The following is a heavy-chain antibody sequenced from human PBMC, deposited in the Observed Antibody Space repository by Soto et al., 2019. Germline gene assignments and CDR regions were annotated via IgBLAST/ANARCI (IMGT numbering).Heavy chain of an antibody. D-gene: IGHD3-10*01. Sequence: QVQLVESGGGVVQPGRSLRLSCAASGVTFSSYGMHWVRQAPGKGLEWVAVIWYDGSNKYYADSVKGRFTISRDNSKNTLYLQMNSLRAEDTAVYYCARDPVLHDSPFDYWGQGTLVTVSS. CDR2: IWYDGSNK. V-gene: IGHV3-33*01. CDR3: ARDPVLHDSPFDY. CDR1: GVTFSSYG. J-gene: IGHJ4*02.